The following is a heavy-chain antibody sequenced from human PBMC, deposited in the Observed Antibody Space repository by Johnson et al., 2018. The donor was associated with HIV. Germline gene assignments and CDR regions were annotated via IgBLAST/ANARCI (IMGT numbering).Heavy chain of an antibody. V-gene: IGHV3-66*02. CDR1: GFTVSSNY. Sequence: VQLVESGGGLVQPGGSMRLSCAASGFTVSSNYMSWVRQAPGKGLEWVSGIGITGDTYYAGSVKGRFTISRDHAKNSLYLQMNSLRAEDTAVYYCARVGQLARTHAFDIWGQGTMVTVSS. J-gene: IGHJ3*02. CDR3: ARVGQLARTHAFDI. CDR2: IGITGDT. D-gene: IGHD6-13*01.